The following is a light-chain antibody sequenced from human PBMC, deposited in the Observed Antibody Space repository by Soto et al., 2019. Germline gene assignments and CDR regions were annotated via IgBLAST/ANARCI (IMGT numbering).Light chain of an antibody. CDR3: SSYAGSSNMI. V-gene: IGLV2-8*01. CDR2: EVS. Sequence: QLVLTQPPSASGSPGQSVTISCTGTSSDVGGSTYVSWYQQHPGKAPKLMIYEVSKRPSGVPDRFSGSKSGNTASLTVSGLQAEDEADYYCSSYAGSSNMIFGGGTKLTVL. J-gene: IGLJ2*01. CDR1: SSDVGGSTY.